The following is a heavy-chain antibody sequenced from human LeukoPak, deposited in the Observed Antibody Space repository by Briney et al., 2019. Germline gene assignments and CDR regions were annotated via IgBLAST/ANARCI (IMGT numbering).Heavy chain of an antibody. V-gene: IGHV3-48*01. CDR3: ARVSVGARQNHGEKNY. J-gene: IGHJ4*02. D-gene: IGHD4-17*01. Sequence: PGGSLRPSCAASGFTFSSYSMNWVRQAPGKGLEWVSYISSSSATIYYADSVKGRFTISRDNGKNSLYLQMNSLRAEDTAVYYCARVSVGARQNHGEKNYWGQGTLVTVSS. CDR1: GFTFSSYS. CDR2: ISSSSATI.